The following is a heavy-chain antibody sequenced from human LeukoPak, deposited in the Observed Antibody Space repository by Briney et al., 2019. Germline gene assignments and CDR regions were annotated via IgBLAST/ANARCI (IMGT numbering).Heavy chain of an antibody. J-gene: IGHJ5*02. V-gene: IGHV4-59*01. Sequence: SETLSLTCTVSGGSISIYYWSWIRQPPGKGLEWIGYIYYSGSTNYNPSLKSRVTISVDTSKNQFSLKLSSVTAADAAVYYCARSSSWYSWFDPWGQGTLVTVSS. CDR1: GGSISIYY. CDR2: IYYSGST. D-gene: IGHD6-13*01. CDR3: ARSSSWYSWFDP.